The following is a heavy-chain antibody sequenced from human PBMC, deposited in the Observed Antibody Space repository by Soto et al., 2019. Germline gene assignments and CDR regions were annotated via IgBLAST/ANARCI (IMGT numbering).Heavy chain of an antibody. J-gene: IGHJ4*02. CDR2: MTGSGGDI. CDR3: AKDAVYGDGLWLAGN. D-gene: IGHD2-21*02. V-gene: IGHV3-23*01. CDR1: GFSVSRYA. Sequence: GGSLRLSCAASGFSVSRYAMMWVRQPPGKGQEWVAGMTGSGGDIRYADPVKGRFTISKDNSKSTLYLQMNSLRAEDTAIYYCAKDAVYGDGLWLAGNWGQGTLVTVSS.